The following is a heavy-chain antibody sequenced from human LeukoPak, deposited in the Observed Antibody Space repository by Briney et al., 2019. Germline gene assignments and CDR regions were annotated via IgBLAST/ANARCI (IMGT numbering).Heavy chain of an antibody. CDR1: GFTFSTYS. V-gene: IGHV3-48*04. CDR2: ISSSGYSI. CDR3: VRDAVDSSGIRGYFDY. Sequence: GGSLRLSCAASGFTFSTYSMSWVRQAPGKGLEWVSYISSSGYSIYYADSVKGRFTISRDNAKNSLYLQMNSLRAEDTAVYYCVRDAVDSSGIRGYFDYWGQGTLVTVSS. J-gene: IGHJ4*02. D-gene: IGHD3-22*01.